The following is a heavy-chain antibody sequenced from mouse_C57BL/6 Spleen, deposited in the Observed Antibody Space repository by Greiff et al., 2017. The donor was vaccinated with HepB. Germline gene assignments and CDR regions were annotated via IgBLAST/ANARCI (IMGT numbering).Heavy chain of an antibody. V-gene: IGHV1-63*01. Sequence: LVESGAELVRPGTSVKMSCKASGYTFTNYWIGWAKQRPGHGLEWIGDIYPGGGYTNYNEKFKGKATLTADKSSSTAYMQFSSLTSEDSAIYYCARGGSTFYWYFDVWGTGTTVTVSS. CDR1: GYTFTNYW. J-gene: IGHJ1*03. CDR3: ARGGSTFYWYFDV. D-gene: IGHD1-1*01. CDR2: IYPGGGYT.